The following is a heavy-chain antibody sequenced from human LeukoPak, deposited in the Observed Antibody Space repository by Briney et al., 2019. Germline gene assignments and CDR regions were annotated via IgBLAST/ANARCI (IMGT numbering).Heavy chain of an antibody. Sequence: PGGSLRLSCAASGFTFSSYSMNWVRQAPGKGLEWVSSISSSSSYIYYADSVKGRFIISRDNSKNTLYLQMNSLRAEDTAVYYCAKRPSSGWSHDAFDIWGQGTMVTVSS. D-gene: IGHD6-19*01. V-gene: IGHV3-21*04. CDR1: GFTFSSYS. CDR2: ISSSSSYI. CDR3: AKRPSSGWSHDAFDI. J-gene: IGHJ3*02.